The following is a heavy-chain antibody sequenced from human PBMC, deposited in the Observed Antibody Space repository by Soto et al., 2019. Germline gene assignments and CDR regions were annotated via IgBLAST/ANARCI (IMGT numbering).Heavy chain of an antibody. J-gene: IGHJ5*02. Sequence: PGGSLRLSCAASGFTFSSYSMNWVRQAPGKGLEWVSSISSSSSYIYYADSVKGRFTISRDNAKNSLYLQMNSLRAEDTAVYYCARDPTAVTSRFDPWGQGTLVTASS. CDR1: GFTFSSYS. V-gene: IGHV3-21*01. CDR2: ISSSSSYI. CDR3: ARDPTAVTSRFDP. D-gene: IGHD4-4*01.